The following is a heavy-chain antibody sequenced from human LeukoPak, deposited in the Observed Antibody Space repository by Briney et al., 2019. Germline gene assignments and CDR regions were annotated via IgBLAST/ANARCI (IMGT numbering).Heavy chain of an antibody. CDR3: ARLEYSSSTDYYYYYMDV. V-gene: IGHV1-69*05. J-gene: IGHJ6*03. Sequence: SVKVSCTASGGTFSSYAISWVRQAPGQGLEWMGGIIPIFGTANYAQKFQGRVTITTDESTSTAYMELSSLRSEDTAVYYCARLEYSSSTDYYYYYMDVWGKGTTVTVSS. CDR1: GGTFSSYA. D-gene: IGHD6-6*01. CDR2: IIPIFGTA.